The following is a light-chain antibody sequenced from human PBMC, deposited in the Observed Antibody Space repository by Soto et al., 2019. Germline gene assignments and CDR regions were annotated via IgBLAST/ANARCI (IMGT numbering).Light chain of an antibody. J-gene: IGKJ4*01. CDR1: QVISSR. Sequence: DIPMTQSPSSVSASVGDSVTITCRESQVISSRLAWYPQKPGKAPNLLNYAASSLQSGVASRFSGHRSETDFTSTIGSLQPEDFAAFHCQQSNSFPRTFAGGTQVESK. CDR3: QQSNSFPRT. CDR2: AAS. V-gene: IGKV1-12*01.